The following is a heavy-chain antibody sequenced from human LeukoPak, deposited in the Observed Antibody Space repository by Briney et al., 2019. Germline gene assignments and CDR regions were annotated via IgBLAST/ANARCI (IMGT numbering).Heavy chain of an antibody. Sequence: SETLSLTCTVSGGSMNNYYWSWIRQPPGKGLEWIGYIYYSGTTNHNPSLKSRVTISLDTSKNQFSLKLSSVSAADTAVYYCARPTVTTLVGGAFDIWGQGTMVTVSS. CDR1: GGSMNNYY. V-gene: IGHV4-59*01. CDR3: ARPTVTTLVGGAFDI. CDR2: IYYSGTT. J-gene: IGHJ3*02. D-gene: IGHD4-17*01.